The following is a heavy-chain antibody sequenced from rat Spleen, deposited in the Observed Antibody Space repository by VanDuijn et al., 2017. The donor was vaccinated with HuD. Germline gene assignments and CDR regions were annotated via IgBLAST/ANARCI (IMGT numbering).Heavy chain of an antibody. CDR1: GFTFSDYY. Sequence: EVQLVESDGGLVQPGRSLKLSCAASGFTFSDYYMAWIRQAPTKGLEWVASITYDESRTYYRDSVKGRFTISRDNAKRILFLQMDSLRSEDAATYYCATQEGSLGFVHWGQGTPVLVSS. D-gene: IGHD1-11*01. CDR3: ATQEGSLGFVH. CDR2: ITYDESRT. V-gene: IGHV5S10*01. J-gene: IGHJ3*01.